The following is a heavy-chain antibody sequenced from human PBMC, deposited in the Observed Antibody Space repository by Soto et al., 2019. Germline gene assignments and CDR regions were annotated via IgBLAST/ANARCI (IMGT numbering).Heavy chain of an antibody. V-gene: IGHV4-39*05. D-gene: IGHD5-12*01. CDR3: AQHSGYDFSSFDY. Sequence: SETPSLTCTVSGGSISSSSYYWGWIRQPPGKGLEWIGSIYYSGSTYYNPSLKSRVTISVDTSKNQFSLKLSSVTAADTAVYYCAQHSGYDFSSFDYWGQGTLVTVSS. J-gene: IGHJ4*02. CDR2: IYYSGST. CDR1: GGSISSSSYY.